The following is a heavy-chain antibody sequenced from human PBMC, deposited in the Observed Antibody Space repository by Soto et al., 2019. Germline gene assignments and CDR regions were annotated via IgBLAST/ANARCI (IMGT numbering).Heavy chain of an antibody. CDR3: ARLVGAAAGRFDP. CDR1: GFTFNSYG. J-gene: IGHJ5*02. D-gene: IGHD6-13*01. Sequence: QEQLVESGGGVVQPGTSLRLSCVASGFTFNSYGMHWVRQAPGKGLEWVAAIWFDGSDKYYADSVKGRFTISRDNSKNTLYLQMNRLSAEDTGGYYCARLVGAAAGRFDPWGQGTLVIVSS. CDR2: IWFDGSDK. V-gene: IGHV3-33*01.